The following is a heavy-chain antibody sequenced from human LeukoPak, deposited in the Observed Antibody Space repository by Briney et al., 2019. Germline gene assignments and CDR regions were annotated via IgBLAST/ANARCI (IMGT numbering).Heavy chain of an antibody. CDR3: TSWGDTTAEYFQR. CDR2: ISSPNGTI. CDR1: GFTFSSYN. V-gene: IGHV3-48*04. D-gene: IGHD2-21*02. J-gene: IGHJ1*01. Sequence: GGSLRLSCAASGFTFSSYNMNWVRQAPGKGLDWVSYISSPNGTISYADSVKGRFTISRDNAQNSMYLQMNSLRVEDTAVYYCTSWGDTTAEYFQRWGQGTLVTVSS.